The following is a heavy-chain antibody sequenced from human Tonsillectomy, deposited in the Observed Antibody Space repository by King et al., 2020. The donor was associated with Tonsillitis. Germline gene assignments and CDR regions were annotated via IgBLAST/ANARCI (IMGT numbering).Heavy chain of an antibody. V-gene: IGHV4-59*08. J-gene: IGHJ2*01. D-gene: IGHD6-6*01. CDR1: GGSISDYY. CDR2: IYYSGST. CDR3: ARPYISSFWFFDL. Sequence: VQLQESGPGLVKPSETLSLTCTVSGGSISDYYWSWIRQPPGKGLEWIGYIYYSGSTNYNPSLKSRVTMSVDTSKNHFSLRLSSVTAPDTAVYYCARPYISSFWFFDLWGRGTLVTVSS.